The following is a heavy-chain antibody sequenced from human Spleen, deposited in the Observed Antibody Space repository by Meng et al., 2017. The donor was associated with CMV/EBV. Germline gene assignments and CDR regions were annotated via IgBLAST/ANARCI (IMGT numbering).Heavy chain of an antibody. Sequence: GESLKISCTASGFIFSTYDFHWVRQPTGKGLEWVSSIGTVGDTYSIGSVKGRFIISREDAKNSVYLQMNGLRDGDTGLYYCARARSPTHFDYWGQGALVTVSS. CDR3: ARARSPTHFDY. CDR1: GFIFSTYD. V-gene: IGHV3-13*01. J-gene: IGHJ4*02. CDR2: IGTVGDT.